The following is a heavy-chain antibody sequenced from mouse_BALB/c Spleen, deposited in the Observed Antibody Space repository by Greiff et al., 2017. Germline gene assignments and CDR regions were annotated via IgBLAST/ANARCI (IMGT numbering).Heavy chain of an antibody. CDR2: ISSGGSYT. D-gene: IGHD2-4*01. Sequence: EVHLVESGGGLVKPGGSLKLSCAASGFTFSSYAMSWVRQSPEKRLEWVAEISSGGSYTYYPDTVTGRFTISRDNAKNTLYLEMSSLRSEDTAMYYCARVMITAYYFDYWGQGTTLTVSS. V-gene: IGHV5-9-4*01. CDR3: ARVMITAYYFDY. J-gene: IGHJ2*01. CDR1: GFTFSSYA.